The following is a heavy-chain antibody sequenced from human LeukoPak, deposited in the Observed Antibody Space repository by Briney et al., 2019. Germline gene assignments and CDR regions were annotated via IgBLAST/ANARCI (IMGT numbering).Heavy chain of an antibody. CDR2: IYSGGST. D-gene: IGHD1-26*01. V-gene: IGHV3-66*01. J-gene: IGHJ4*02. CDR3: ARSSAPLQVGDFDY. CDR1: GFTVSSNY. Sequence: GGSLRLSCAASGFTVSSNYMSCVRQAPGKGLEWVSVIYSGGSTYYADSVKGRLTISRDNSKNTLYLQMNSLRAEDTAVYYCARSSAPLQVGDFDYWGQGTLVTVSS.